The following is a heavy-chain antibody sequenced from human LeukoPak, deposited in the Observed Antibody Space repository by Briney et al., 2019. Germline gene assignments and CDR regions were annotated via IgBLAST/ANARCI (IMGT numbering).Heavy chain of an antibody. CDR3: EKDFTPVWFGESEPTYYFDY. CDR1: GFTSDDYA. V-gene: IGHV3-9*02. J-gene: IGHJ4*02. D-gene: IGHD3-10*01. Sequence: GGSLRLSCAASGFTSDDYAMHWVRQAPGKGLEGVSGITRNSGSIGYADSVKGRFTISRDNAKNSLYLQMNSLRAEDTALYYCEKDFTPVWFGESEPTYYFDYWGQGTLVTVSS. CDR2: ITRNSGSI.